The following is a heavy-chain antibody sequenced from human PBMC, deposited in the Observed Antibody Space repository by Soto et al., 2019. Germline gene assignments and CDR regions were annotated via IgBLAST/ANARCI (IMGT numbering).Heavy chain of an antibody. D-gene: IGHD4-17*01. CDR1: GGSFSGYY. V-gene: IGHV4-34*01. J-gene: IGHJ4*02. CDR3: ARGRFDYGANY. Sequence: SETLSLTCAVYGGSFSGYYWSWIRQPPGKGLEWIGEINHSGSTNYNPSLKSRVTISVDTSKNQFSLKLSSVTAADTAVYYCARGRFDYGANYWGQGTLVTVSS. CDR2: INHSGST.